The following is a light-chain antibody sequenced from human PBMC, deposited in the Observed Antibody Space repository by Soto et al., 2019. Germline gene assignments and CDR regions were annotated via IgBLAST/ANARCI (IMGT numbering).Light chain of an antibody. CDR3: QRYNNWPPWT. Sequence: ETLMTQSPATLSVSPGERATLSCRASQSVRNNLAWYQQKPGQAPRLLIYAASTRATGVPARFSGSGSGTDFTLTISSLQSEDFAVYYGQRYNNWPPWTFGQGTKVEIK. V-gene: IGKV3-15*01. CDR1: QSVRNN. CDR2: AAS. J-gene: IGKJ1*01.